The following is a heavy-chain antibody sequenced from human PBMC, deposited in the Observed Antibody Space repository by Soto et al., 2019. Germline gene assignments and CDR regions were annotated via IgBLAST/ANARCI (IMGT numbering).Heavy chain of an antibody. CDR2: ISSSSSYT. CDR3: ARLIGDCSSTSCYVNFDY. CDR1: GFTFSDYY. V-gene: IGHV3-11*06. Sequence: GSLRLSCAASGFTFSDYYMSWIRQAPGKGLEWVSYISSSSSYTNYADSVKGRFTISRDNAKNSLYLQMNSLRAEDTAVYYCARLIGDCSSTSCYVNFDYWGQGTLVTVSS. J-gene: IGHJ4*02. D-gene: IGHD2-2*01.